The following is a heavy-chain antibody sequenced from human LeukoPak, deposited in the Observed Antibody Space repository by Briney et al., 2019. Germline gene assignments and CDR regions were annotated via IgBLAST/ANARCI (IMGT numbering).Heavy chain of an antibody. D-gene: IGHD5/OR15-5a*01. Sequence: SVKVSCKASGGTFSIYAISWVRQAPGQGLEWMGGIIPMFGTANYAQTFQGRVTITTDESTSTTYMELSSVKSEDAAVYYCARARGIYEGYFDLWGRGTLVTVSS. CDR3: ARARGIYEGYFDL. V-gene: IGHV1-69*05. CDR2: IIPMFGTA. CDR1: GGTFSIYA. J-gene: IGHJ2*01.